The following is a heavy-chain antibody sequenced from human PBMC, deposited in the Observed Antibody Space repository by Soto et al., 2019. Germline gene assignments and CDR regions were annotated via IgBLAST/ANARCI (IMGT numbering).Heavy chain of an antibody. CDR1: GFTFSSYS. CDR2: ISSSSSTI. D-gene: IGHD3-9*01. V-gene: IGHV3-48*02. CDR3: ARATYYDILTGYGAPHSLWSYYYYYGMDV. J-gene: IGHJ6*02. Sequence: EVQLVESGGGLVQPGGSLRLSCAASGFTFSSYSMNWVRQAPGKGLEWVSYISSSSSTIYYADSVKGRFTISRDNAKNSLYLQMNSLRDEDTAVYYCARATYYDILTGYGAPHSLWSYYYYYGMDVWGQGTTVTVSS.